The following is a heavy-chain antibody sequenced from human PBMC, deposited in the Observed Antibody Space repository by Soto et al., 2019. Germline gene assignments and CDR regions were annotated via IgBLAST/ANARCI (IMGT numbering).Heavy chain of an antibody. D-gene: IGHD5-18*01. V-gene: IGHV3-30-3*01. CDR2: ISYDGSDK. CDR3: ARDTGPNGYNSYYFGMDV. Sequence: QVHLVESGGGVVQPGRSLRLSCAASGFTFSNYAMHWVRQAPGKGLEWVAVISYDGSDKYNANSVKGRFTSSRDNSKNTLYLQMNSLRAEDTAVYYCARDTGPNGYNSYYFGMDVWGQGTTVTVSS. CDR1: GFTFSNYA. J-gene: IGHJ6*02.